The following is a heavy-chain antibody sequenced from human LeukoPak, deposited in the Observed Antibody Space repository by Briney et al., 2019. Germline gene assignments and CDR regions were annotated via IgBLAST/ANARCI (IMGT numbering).Heavy chain of an antibody. CDR1: GFTFSSYA. CDR3: AKGSYYDNSGYYYFDY. D-gene: IGHD3-22*01. V-gene: IGHV3-23*01. Sequence: GGSLRLSCAASGFTFSSYAMSWVRQAPGKGLEWVSGISGSGGSTYYADSVKGRFTISRDNSKNTLFLQMNSLRAEDTALYYCAKGSYYDNSGYYYFDYWGQGTLVTVSS. CDR2: ISGSGGST. J-gene: IGHJ4*02.